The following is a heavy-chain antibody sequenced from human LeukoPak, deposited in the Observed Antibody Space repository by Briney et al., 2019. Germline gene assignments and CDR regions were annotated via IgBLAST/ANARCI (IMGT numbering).Heavy chain of an antibody. D-gene: IGHD2-2*01. CDR3: ARPRKYCSTTSCSPNDAFDI. Sequence: ASVKVSCKASGYTFTSYDINWVRQATGQGLEWMGWMNPNSGNTGYAQKFQGRVTMTRNTSISTAYMELSSLRSEDTAIYYCARPRKYCSTTSCSPNDAFDIWGQGTMVTVSS. CDR1: GYTFTSYD. CDR2: MNPNSGNT. J-gene: IGHJ3*02. V-gene: IGHV1-8*01.